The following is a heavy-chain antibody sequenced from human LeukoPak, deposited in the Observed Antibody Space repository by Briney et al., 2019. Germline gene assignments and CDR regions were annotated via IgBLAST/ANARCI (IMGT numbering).Heavy chain of an antibody. CDR2: MCHSGST. J-gene: IGHJ5*02. CDR3: ARQAVSITMVRGVMYNWFDP. CDR1: GYSISSGYY. Sequence: SETLSLTCAVSGYSISSGYYWGWIRQPPGKGLEWIGSMCHSGSTYYNPSLKSRVTISVDTSKNQFSLKLSSVTAADTAVYYCARQAVSITMVRGVMYNWFDPWGQGTLVTVSS. V-gene: IGHV4-38-2*01. D-gene: IGHD3-10*01.